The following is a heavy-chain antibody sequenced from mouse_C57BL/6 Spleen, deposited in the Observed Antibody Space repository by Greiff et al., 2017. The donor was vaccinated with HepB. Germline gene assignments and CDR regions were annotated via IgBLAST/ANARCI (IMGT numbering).Heavy chain of an antibody. J-gene: IGHJ1*03. V-gene: IGHV1-55*01. CDR3: ARVYYYGSGYFDV. D-gene: IGHD1-1*01. CDR1: GYTFTSYW. CDR2: IYPGSGST. Sequence: VQLQQSGAELVKPGASVKMSCKASGYTFTSYWITWVKQRPGQGLEWIGDIYPGSGSTNYNEKFKSKATLTVDTSSSTAYMQLSSLTSEDSAVYYCARVYYYGSGYFDVWGTGTTVTVSS.